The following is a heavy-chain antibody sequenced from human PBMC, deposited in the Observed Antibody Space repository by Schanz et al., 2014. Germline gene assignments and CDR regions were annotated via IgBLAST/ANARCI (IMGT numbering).Heavy chain of an antibody. CDR2: INPSGGST. CDR3: AREMVRAGYYIYY. D-gene: IGHD3-9*01. CDR1: GYTFSRYG. Sequence: QVQLVQSGAEVKKPGASVKVSCKASGYTFSRYGISWVRQAPGQGLEWMGIINPSGGSTSYAQKFQGRVTMTRDTSTSTVYMELRSLRSEDTAVYYCAREMVRAGYYIYYWGQGTLVTVSS. V-gene: IGHV1-46*03. J-gene: IGHJ4*02.